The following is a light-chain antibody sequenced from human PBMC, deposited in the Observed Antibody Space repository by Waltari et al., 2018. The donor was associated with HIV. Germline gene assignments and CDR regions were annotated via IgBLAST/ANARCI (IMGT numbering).Light chain of an antibody. V-gene: IGLV2-14*03. CDR3: SSYTRKNTYV. J-gene: IGLJ1*01. Sequence: QSALTQPASVSGSPGQSITISCTGPSSDIGAYAYVSWFQQHAGKAPKVLIYEVSNRPSGISSRFSGSRSGNTATLSISGLQADDEADYYCSSYTRKNTYVFGSGTKVTVL. CDR2: EVS. CDR1: SSDIGAYAY.